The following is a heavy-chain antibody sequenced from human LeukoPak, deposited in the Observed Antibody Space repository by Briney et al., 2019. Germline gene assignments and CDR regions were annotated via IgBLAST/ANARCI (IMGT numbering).Heavy chain of an antibody. J-gene: IGHJ4*02. CDR1: GFTFNNYA. Sequence: GGSLRLSCAASGFTFNNYAMNWVRQAPGKGLEWVSGISDSGGSTYYADSVKGRFTISRDNSKNTLYLQMNSLRAEDTAVYYCARDKGGDGYNFPDYWGQGTLVTVSS. CDR2: ISDSGGST. CDR3: ARDKGGDGYNFPDY. V-gene: IGHV3-23*01. D-gene: IGHD5-24*01.